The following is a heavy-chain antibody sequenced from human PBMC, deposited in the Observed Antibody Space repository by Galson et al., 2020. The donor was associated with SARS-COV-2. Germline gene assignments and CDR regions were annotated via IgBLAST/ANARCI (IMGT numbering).Heavy chain of an antibody. CDR2: LSYDGSNK. CDR3: ARDTGALFDY. CDR1: GFPFSSYA. V-gene: IGHV3-30-3*01. Sequence: GGSLRLSCAASGFPFSSYAMHWVRQAPGKGLEWVAVLSYDGSNKYYADSVKGRFTISRDNSKNTLYLQMNSLRAEATAVYYCARDTGALFDYWGQGTLVTVSS. J-gene: IGHJ4*02. D-gene: IGHD7-27*01.